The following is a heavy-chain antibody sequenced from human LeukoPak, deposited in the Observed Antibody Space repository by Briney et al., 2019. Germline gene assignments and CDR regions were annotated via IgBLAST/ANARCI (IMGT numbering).Heavy chain of an antibody. CDR1: GASVSSATYY. CDR2: IYFSGST. CDR3: ARLRVAEYYFDS. Sequence: SGTLSLTCTVSGASVSSATYYWSWIRQPPGKGLEWIGYIYFSGSTNYRASLKSRVTISLDTSNNQFSLKLSSVTAADTALYYCARLRVAEYYFDSWGQGTLVTVST. V-gene: IGHV4-61*01. J-gene: IGHJ4*02. D-gene: IGHD6-13*01.